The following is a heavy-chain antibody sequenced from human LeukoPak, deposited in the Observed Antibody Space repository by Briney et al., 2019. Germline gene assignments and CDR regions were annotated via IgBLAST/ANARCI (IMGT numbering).Heavy chain of an antibody. D-gene: IGHD3-3*01. CDR3: ARDFWSGYNYFDY. J-gene: IGHJ4*02. Sequence: PGGSLRLSCAASGFTFSDYYMSWIRQAPGKGLEWVSYISSSGSTIYYADSVKGRFTISRDNAKNSLYLQMNSLRAEDTAVYYCARDFWSGYNYFDYWGQGTLVTVSS. V-gene: IGHV3-11*01. CDR2: ISSSGSTI. CDR1: GFTFSDYY.